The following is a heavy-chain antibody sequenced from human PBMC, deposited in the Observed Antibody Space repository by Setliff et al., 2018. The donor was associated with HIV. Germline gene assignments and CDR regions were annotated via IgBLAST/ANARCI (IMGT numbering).Heavy chain of an antibody. D-gene: IGHD1-1*01. V-gene: IGHV3-21*06. CDR1: GFTFTYYT. Sequence: PGGSLRLSCAASGFTFTYYTMNWVRQAPGKGLEWVSSISPNGSHTYYADSMKGRFTISRDNVKNLVTLQMTTLTADDTGIYYCANNWNCADWGPGTLVTVSS. CDR3: ANNWNCAD. J-gene: IGHJ4*02. CDR2: ISPNGSHT.